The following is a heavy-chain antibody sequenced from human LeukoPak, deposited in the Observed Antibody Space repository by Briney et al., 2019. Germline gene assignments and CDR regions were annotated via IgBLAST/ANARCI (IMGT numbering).Heavy chain of an antibody. CDR3: ARVASGSYYPDY. D-gene: IGHD1-26*01. CDR2: ISYDGRNI. V-gene: IGHV3-30*03. J-gene: IGHJ4*02. Sequence: GGSLRLSCAASGFTFNNYGMHWVRQAPGKGLEWVAVISYDGRNIHYPDSVKGRFTISRDNSKNTLYLQMNSLRAEDTAVYYCARVASGSYYPDYWGQGTLVTVSS. CDR1: GFTFNNYG.